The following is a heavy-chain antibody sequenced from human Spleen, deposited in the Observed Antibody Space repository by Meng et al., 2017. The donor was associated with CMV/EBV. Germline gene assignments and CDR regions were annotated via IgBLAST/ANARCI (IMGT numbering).Heavy chain of an antibody. V-gene: IGHV3-74*01. CDR2: INSDGSST. J-gene: IGHJ4*02. CDR3: ARGLAAANNYFDY. Sequence: CADSGFTFSSYWMHWVRQAPGKGLVWVSRINSDGSSTSYADSVKGRFTISRDNAKNTLYLQMNSLRAEDTAVYYCARGLAAANNYFDYWGQGTLVTVSS. CDR1: GFTFSSYW. D-gene: IGHD6-13*01.